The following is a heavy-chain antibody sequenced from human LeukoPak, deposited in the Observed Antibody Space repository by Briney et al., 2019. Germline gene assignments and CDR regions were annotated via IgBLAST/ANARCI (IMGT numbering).Heavy chain of an antibody. CDR1: GFTFSSYA. CDR2: ISGSGGST. Sequence: GGSLRLSCAAYGFTFSSYAMSWVRQAPGKGLEWVSAISGSGGSTYYADSVKGRFTISRDNSKNTLYLQMDSLRAEDTAVYYCAKVRAARQINYWGQGTLVTVSS. CDR3: AKVRAARQINY. V-gene: IGHV3-23*01. D-gene: IGHD6-6*01. J-gene: IGHJ4*02.